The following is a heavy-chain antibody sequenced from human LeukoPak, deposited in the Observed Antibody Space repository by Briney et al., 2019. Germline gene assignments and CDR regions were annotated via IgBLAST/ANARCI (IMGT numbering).Heavy chain of an antibody. CDR2: ISGSGGDT. Sequence: GGSLRLSCAASGLTFNSYAMSWVRQAPGEGLEWVSGISGSGGDTYYADSVKGRFTISRDNSKYTLYLQTNSLRAEDTAVYYCTRDLGYTYVHNWFDPWGQGTLVTVSS. CDR3: TRDLGYTYVHNWFDP. V-gene: IGHV3-23*01. D-gene: IGHD5-18*01. J-gene: IGHJ5*02. CDR1: GLTFNSYA.